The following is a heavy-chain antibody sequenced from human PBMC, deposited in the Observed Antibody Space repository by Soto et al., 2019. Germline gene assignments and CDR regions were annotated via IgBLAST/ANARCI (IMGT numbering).Heavy chain of an antibody. D-gene: IGHD1-1*01. V-gene: IGHV1-18*04. CDR2: ISANNGDT. CDR1: GYNFRRYG. J-gene: IGHJ6*02. CDR3: ARDTALQLGLRDDFFYYGMDV. Sequence: ASVKVSCKAAGYNFRRYGISWVRQAPGQGLEWVGWISANNGDTKNAEKFQGRVTLTTDTSTSTTYMELTSLRSDDTAVYYCARDTALQLGLRDDFFYYGMDVWGQGTTVPVSS.